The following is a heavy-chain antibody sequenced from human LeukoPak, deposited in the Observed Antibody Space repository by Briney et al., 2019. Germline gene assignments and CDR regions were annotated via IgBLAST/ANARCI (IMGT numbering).Heavy chain of an antibody. CDR1: GFTFSSYW. Sequence: GGSLRLSCAASGFTFSSYWMHWVRQAPGKGLVWVSRINSDGSSTSYADSVKGRFTISRDNAKNTLYLQMNSLRAEDTAVYYCARYYYDSSGYYYFDYWRQGTLVTVSS. V-gene: IGHV3-74*01. CDR3: ARYYYDSSGYYYFDY. J-gene: IGHJ4*02. CDR2: INSDGSST. D-gene: IGHD3-22*01.